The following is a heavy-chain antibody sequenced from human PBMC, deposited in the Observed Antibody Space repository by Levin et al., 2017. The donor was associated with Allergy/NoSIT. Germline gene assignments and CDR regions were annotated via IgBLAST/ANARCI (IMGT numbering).Heavy chain of an antibody. V-gene: IGHV3-23*01. CDR3: AKALYGGMDY. CDR2: ISGSGGST. Sequence: PGGSLRLSCAASGFTFSGYAMSWVRQAPGKGLEWVSGISGSGGSTHYADSVRGRFTISRDNSKNTLHLQMNSLRAEDTAVYYCAKALYGGMDYWGQGTLVTVSS. J-gene: IGHJ4*02. CDR1: GFTFSGYA. D-gene: IGHD4-23*01.